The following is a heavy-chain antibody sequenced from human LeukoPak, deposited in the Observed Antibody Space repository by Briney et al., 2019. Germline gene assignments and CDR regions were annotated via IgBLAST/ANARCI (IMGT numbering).Heavy chain of an antibody. CDR3: AKDVPAAYFDY. CDR2: ISSSGSTI. D-gene: IGHD2-2*01. V-gene: IGHV3-11*04. J-gene: IGHJ4*02. CDR1: GFTFSDYY. Sequence: GGSLRLSCAASGFTFSDYYMSWIRQAPGKGLEWVSYISSSGSTIYYADSVKGRFTISRDNSKTTLYLQMNSLRAEDTAVYYCAKDVPAAYFDYWGQGTLVTVSS.